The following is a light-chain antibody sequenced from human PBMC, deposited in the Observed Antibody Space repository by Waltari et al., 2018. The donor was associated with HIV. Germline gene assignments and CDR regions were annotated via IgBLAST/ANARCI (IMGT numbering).Light chain of an antibody. Sequence: QSMLTQPPSVSGAPGQRVTISCTGSSSNIGAGYDIHWYQQLPGTAPKLLIYASYNRPSGVPDRFSGSKSGTSASLAITGLQAEDEADYYCQTYDSSLSGPVFGGGTKLTVL. CDR1: SSNIGAGYD. J-gene: IGLJ2*01. V-gene: IGLV1-40*01. CDR2: ASY. CDR3: QTYDSSLSGPV.